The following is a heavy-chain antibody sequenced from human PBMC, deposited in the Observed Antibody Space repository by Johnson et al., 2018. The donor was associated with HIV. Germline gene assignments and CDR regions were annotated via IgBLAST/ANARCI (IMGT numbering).Heavy chain of an antibody. D-gene: IGHD3-22*01. CDR2: ISWNSGSI. CDR3: ARDYYDLPWGYDAFDI. Sequence: VQLVESGGGLVQPGRSLRLSCAASGFTFDDYAMHWVRQAPGKGLEWVSGISWNSGSIGYADSVKGRFTISRDNAKNSLYLQMDSLRAEDTAVYYCARDYYDLPWGYDAFDIWGQGTMVTVSS. CDR1: GFTFDDYA. V-gene: IGHV3-9*01. J-gene: IGHJ3*02.